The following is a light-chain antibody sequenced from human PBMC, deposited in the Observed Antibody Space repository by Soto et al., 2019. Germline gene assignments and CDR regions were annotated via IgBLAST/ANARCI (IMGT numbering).Light chain of an antibody. J-gene: IGLJ1*01. V-gene: IGLV2-23*02. Sequence: QPVLTQPASGSGSPRQSITISCTGTSSDVGSYDLVSWYQQHPGKAPKLIIYDVSKRPSGVSSRFSGSKSGNTASLTISGLQAEDEADYYCCSYAGSTTYVFGTGTKVTVL. CDR3: CSYAGSTTYV. CDR2: DVS. CDR1: SSDVGSYDL.